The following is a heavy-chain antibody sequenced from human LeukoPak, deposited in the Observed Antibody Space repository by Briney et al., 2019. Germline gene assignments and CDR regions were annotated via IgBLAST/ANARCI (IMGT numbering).Heavy chain of an antibody. CDR2: IWYDGSNK. CDR3: ARDGGSSWYYYYYGMDV. CDR1: GFTFSSYG. Sequence: GGSLRLSCAASGFTFSSYGMHWVRQAPGKGLEWVAVIWYDGSNKYDADSVKGRFTISRDNSKNTLYLQTNSLRAEDTAVYYCARDGGSSWYYYYYGMDVWGQGTTVTVSS. D-gene: IGHD6-13*01. V-gene: IGHV3-33*01. J-gene: IGHJ6*02.